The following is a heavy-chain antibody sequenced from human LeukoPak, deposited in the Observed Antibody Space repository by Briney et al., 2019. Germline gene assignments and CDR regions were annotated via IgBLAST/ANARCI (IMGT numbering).Heavy chain of an antibody. CDR2: VSYDGGNK. J-gene: IGHJ4*02. Sequence: GGSLRLSCAASGFTFSNYGMHWVRQAPGKGLEWVAVVSYDGGNKYYADSVRGRFTISRDNSKNTLSLQMNSLRAEDTAVYYCAKSLSRVVWFGEPDYWGQGTLVTVSS. D-gene: IGHD3-10*01. CDR3: AKSLSRVVWFGEPDY. CDR1: GFTFSNYG. V-gene: IGHV3-30*18.